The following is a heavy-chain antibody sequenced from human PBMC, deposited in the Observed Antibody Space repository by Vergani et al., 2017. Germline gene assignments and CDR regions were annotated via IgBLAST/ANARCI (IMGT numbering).Heavy chain of an antibody. Sequence: QVQLQESGPGLVKPSETLSLTCTVSGSSISSYYWSWIRQPPGKGLEWIGYIYYSGSTNYNPSLKSRVTISVDTSKNQFSLKLSSVTAADTAVYYCARDRGFIDYWGQGTLVTVSS. J-gene: IGHJ4*02. CDR3: ARDRGFIDY. CDR2: IYYSGST. CDR1: GSSISSYY. V-gene: IGHV4-59*01.